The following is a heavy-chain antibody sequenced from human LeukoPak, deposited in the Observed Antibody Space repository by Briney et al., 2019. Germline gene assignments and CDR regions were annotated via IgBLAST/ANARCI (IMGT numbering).Heavy chain of an antibody. J-gene: IGHJ3*02. CDR1: SGSISGYF. D-gene: IGHD1-26*01. CDR2: IYYSGST. V-gene: IGHV4-59*12. CDR3: ARMGDAFDI. Sequence: PSETLSLTCTVSSGSISGYFWSWIRQPPGKGLEWIGYIYYSGSTYYNPSLKSRVTISVDTSKNQFSLKLSSVTAADTAVYYCARMGDAFDIWGQGTMVTVSS.